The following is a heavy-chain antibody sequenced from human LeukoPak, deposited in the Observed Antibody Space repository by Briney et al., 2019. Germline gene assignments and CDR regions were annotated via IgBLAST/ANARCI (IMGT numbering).Heavy chain of an antibody. CDR3: AKDLRGGSTN. D-gene: IGHD2-15*01. CDR1: GFTFSSYW. Sequence: GGSLRLSCAASGFTFSSYWMHWVRQAPGKGLEWVAFIRYDGSNTYYPDSVKGRFTISRDNSKNTLYLQMNSLRTEDTAVYSCAKDLRGGSTNWGQGTLVTVSS. CDR2: IRYDGSNT. V-gene: IGHV3-30*02. J-gene: IGHJ4*02.